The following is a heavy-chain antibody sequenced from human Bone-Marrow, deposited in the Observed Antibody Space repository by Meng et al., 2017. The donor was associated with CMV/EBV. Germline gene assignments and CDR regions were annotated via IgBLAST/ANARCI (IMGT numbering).Heavy chain of an antibody. D-gene: IGHD1-1*01. CDR1: GDSFSSNSAA. V-gene: IGHV6-1*01. CDR2: TYYRSKWYN. J-gene: IGHJ4*02. Sequence: SCAISGDSFSSNSAAWNWIRQSPSRGLEWLGRTYYRSKWYNDYAVSVKSRITINPDTSKNQFSLQLNSVTPQDTAVYYCASESVGPTGTTSPLDYGGQGTLVTSPQ. CDR3: ASESVGPTGTTSPLDY.